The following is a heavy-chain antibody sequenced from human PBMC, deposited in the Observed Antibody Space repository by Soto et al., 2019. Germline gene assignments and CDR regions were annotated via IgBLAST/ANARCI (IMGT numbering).Heavy chain of an antibody. CDR2: IYPSDSDT. Sequence: GESLKISCKGSGYNFAGYWIAWVRQMPGKGLELMGIIYPSDSDTRYRPSFQGQVTISADKSISSAYLQWSSLRASDTAMYYCASGGVSTRTFDYWGQGTPVTVSS. J-gene: IGHJ4*02. V-gene: IGHV5-51*01. CDR3: ASGGVSTRTFDY. CDR1: GYNFAGYW. D-gene: IGHD3-3*01.